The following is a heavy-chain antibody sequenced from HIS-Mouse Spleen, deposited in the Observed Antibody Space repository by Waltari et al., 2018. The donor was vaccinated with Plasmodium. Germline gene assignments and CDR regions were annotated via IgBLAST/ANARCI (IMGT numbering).Heavy chain of an antibody. D-gene: IGHD3-16*01. Sequence: QVQLVESGGGVVQPGRSFRLSCAASGFTFSSYGMHWVRQAPGKGLEWVAVISYDGSNKYYADSVKGRFTISRDNSKNTLYLQMNSLRAEDTAVYYCAKAQGVINFDYWGQGTLVTVSS. J-gene: IGHJ4*02. CDR2: ISYDGSNK. CDR1: GFTFSSYG. CDR3: AKAQGVINFDY. V-gene: IGHV3-30*18.